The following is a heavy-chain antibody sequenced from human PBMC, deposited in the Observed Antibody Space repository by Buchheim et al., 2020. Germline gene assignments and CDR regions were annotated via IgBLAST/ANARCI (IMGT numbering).Heavy chain of an antibody. CDR1: GFAFNTYW. Sequence: EVQLVESGGTLVRPAESLRLSCAASGFAFNTYWMTWVRQAPGKGPEWVANINPDGSSEYYVASVKGRFTISRDNANNSLHLQMNYLRGDDSVVYYCAGRGKQGDLDCWGQGTL. CDR2: INPDGSSE. D-gene: IGHD3-16*01. J-gene: IGHJ4*02. V-gene: IGHV3-7*01. CDR3: AGRGKQGDLDC.